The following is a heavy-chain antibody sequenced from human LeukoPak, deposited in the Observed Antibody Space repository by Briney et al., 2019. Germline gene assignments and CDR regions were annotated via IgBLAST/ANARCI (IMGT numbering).Heavy chain of an antibody. CDR2: ISSSSSYI. J-gene: IGHJ6*02. Sequence: GGSLRLSCAASGFTFSDYYMSWIRQAPGKGLEWVSSISSSSSYIYYADSVKGRFTISRDNAKNSLYLQMNSLRAEDTAVYYCARDGRPYYGMDVWGQGTTVTVSS. V-gene: IGHV3-11*06. CDR3: ARDGRPYYGMDV. D-gene: IGHD1-26*01. CDR1: GFTFSDYY.